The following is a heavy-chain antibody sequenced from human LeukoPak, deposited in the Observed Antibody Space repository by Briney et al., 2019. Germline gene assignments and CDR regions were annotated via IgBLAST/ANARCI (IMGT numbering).Heavy chain of an antibody. CDR3: AKGGSEGQRPRTGLWFGEVARGPYYYGMDV. V-gene: IGHV3-23*01. D-gene: IGHD3-10*01. Sequence: GGSLRLSCAASGFTFSSYAMSWVRQAPGKGLEWVSVISGSDGSTYYADSVKGRFTISRDNSKNTLYLQMNSLRAEDTAVYYCAKGGSEGQRPRTGLWFGEVARGPYYYGMDVWGQGTTVTVSS. CDR1: GFTFSSYA. CDR2: ISGSDGST. J-gene: IGHJ6*02.